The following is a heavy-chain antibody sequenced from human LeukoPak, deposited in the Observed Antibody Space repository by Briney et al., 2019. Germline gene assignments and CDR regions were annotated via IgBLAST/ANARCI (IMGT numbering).Heavy chain of an antibody. D-gene: IGHD2-2*01. CDR2: IIPIPGVA. V-gene: IGHV1-69*04. Sequence: GASVKVSCKASGGTISSYAISWVRQAPGQGLEWMGRIIPIPGVADYAQKFQGRLTITADKSTSTAYMELSSLRSKDTAVYYCARYRYCSSTSCYSYYYYYYGMDVWGQGTTVTVSS. J-gene: IGHJ6*02. CDR3: ARYRYCSSTSCYSYYYYYYGMDV. CDR1: GGTISSYA.